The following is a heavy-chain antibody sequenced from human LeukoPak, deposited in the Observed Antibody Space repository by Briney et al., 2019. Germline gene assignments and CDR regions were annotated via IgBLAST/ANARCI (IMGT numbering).Heavy chain of an antibody. Sequence: LPGGSLRLSCEASGFAISFFAMSWLRQAPGKGLEWVSTINANSGTRSYAASVRGRFTISRDNSKNTLYLQLNTLRAEDTAVYYCAKPISGGLAVTADWFAPWGQGTLVVVS. D-gene: IGHD6-19*01. CDR2: INANSGTR. J-gene: IGHJ5*01. V-gene: IGHV3-23*01. CDR3: AKPISGGLAVTADWFAP. CDR1: GFAISFFA.